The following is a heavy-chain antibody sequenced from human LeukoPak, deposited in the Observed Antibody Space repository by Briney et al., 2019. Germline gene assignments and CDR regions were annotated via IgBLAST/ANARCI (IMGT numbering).Heavy chain of an antibody. V-gene: IGHV4-4*07. CDR3: ARDPPRGC. CDR1: AGSISSYY. Sequence: SETLSLTCTVSAGSISSYYWSWIRQPAGKGLEWIGRIYTSGSTDYNPSLRSRVTMSVDTSKNQFSLKVSSVTAADTAVYYCARDPPRGCWGQGTLVTVSS. D-gene: IGHD6-19*01. J-gene: IGHJ4*02. CDR2: IYTSGST.